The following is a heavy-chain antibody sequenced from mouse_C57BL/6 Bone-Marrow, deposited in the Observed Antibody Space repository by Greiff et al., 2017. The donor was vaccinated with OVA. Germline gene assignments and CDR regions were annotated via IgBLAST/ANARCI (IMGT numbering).Heavy chain of an antibody. V-gene: IGHV14-4*01. J-gene: IGHJ3*01. CDR3: TTMRYGNYVAY. CDR1: GFNIKDDY. Sequence: EVQLQQSGAELVRPGASVKLSCTASGFNIKDDYMHWVKQRPEQGLEWIGWIDPENGDTEYAANFQGKATITADTSSNTAYLQLSSLTSEDTAVYYCTTMRYGNYVAYWGQGTLVTVSA. CDR2: IDPENGDT. D-gene: IGHD2-1*01.